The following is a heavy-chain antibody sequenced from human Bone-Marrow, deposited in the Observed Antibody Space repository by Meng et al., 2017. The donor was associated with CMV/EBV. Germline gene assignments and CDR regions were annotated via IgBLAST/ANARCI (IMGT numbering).Heavy chain of an antibody. CDR3: ARDARRGSGSYYRDDDY. D-gene: IGHD1-26*01. J-gene: IGHJ4*02. V-gene: IGHV3-30*04. Sequence: GESLKISCAAPGFTFSSYAMHWVRQAPGKGLEWVAVISYDGSNKYYADSVKGRFTISRDNSKNTLYLQMNSLRAEDTAVYYCARDARRGSGSYYRDDDYWGQGTLVTVSS. CDR1: GFTFSSYA. CDR2: ISYDGSNK.